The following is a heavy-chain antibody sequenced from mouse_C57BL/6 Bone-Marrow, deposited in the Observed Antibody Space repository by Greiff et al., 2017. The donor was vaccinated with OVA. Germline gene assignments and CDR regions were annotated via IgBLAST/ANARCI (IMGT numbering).Heavy chain of an antibody. CDR2: IDPSDSYT. CDR3: AREGGYYGSGIAY. D-gene: IGHD1-1*01. J-gene: IGHJ3*01. Sequence: QVQLQQPGAELVMPGASVKLSCKASGYTFTSYWMHWVKQRPGQGLEWIGEIDPSDSYTNYNQKFKGKSTLTVDKSSSTAYMQLSSLTSEDSAVYYCAREGGYYGSGIAYWGQGTLVTVTA. CDR1: GYTFTSYW. V-gene: IGHV1-69*01.